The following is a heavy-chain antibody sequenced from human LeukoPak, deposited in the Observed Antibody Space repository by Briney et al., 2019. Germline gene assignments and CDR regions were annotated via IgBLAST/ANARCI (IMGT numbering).Heavy chain of an antibody. CDR1: GFTFSSYW. CDR2: IKQDGSEK. Sequence: GGSLRLSCAASGFTFSSYWMSWVRQAPGKGLEWVANIKQDGSEKYYVDSVKGRFTISRDNAKNSLYLQMNSLRAEDTAVYYCARDTDCSSTSCSWLYYMDVWGKGTTVTVSS. V-gene: IGHV3-7*01. J-gene: IGHJ6*03. D-gene: IGHD2-2*01. CDR3: ARDTDCSSTSCSWLYYMDV.